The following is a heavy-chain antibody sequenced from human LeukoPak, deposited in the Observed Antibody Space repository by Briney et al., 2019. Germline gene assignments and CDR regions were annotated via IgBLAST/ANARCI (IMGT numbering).Heavy chain of an antibody. CDR3: ARGVPSAGHVWWEQRGWFDY. CDR2: IYYSGST. J-gene: IGHJ4*02. CDR1: GGSISSSSYY. V-gene: IGHV4-39*07. Sequence: KPSETLSLTCTVSGGSISSSSYYWGWIRQTPGKGLEWIGSIYYSGSTYYNPSLKSRVTISVDTSKNQFSLKLSSVTAADTAVYYCARGVPSAGHVWWEQRGWFDYWGQGTLVTVSS. D-gene: IGHD1-26*01.